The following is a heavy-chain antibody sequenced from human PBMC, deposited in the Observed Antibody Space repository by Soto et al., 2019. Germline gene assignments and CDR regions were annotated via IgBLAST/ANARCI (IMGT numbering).Heavy chain of an antibody. CDR1: GFTFSSSW. CDR3: ARDPAPVGYRGLDV. Sequence: XGSLRLSCAASGFTFSSSWMTWVRQAPGKGLAWVANIKEDGSEKYYVDSVKGRFTISRDNTNESLYLQMNSLRAEDTAVYYCARDPAPVGYRGLDVWGQGTTVTVSS. D-gene: IGHD5-12*01. J-gene: IGHJ6*02. V-gene: IGHV3-7*01. CDR2: IKEDGSEK.